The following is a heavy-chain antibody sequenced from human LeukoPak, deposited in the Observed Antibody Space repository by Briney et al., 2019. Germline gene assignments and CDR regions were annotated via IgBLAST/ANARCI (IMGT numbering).Heavy chain of an antibody. D-gene: IGHD2-2*01. Sequence: GASVKVSCKASGYTFTSYGISWVRQAPGQGLEWMGWISAYNGNTNYAQKLQGRVTMTTDTSTSTAYMELRCLRSDDTAVYYCASHIVVVPAATPRYGMDVWGQGTTVTVSS. CDR1: GYTFTSYG. V-gene: IGHV1-18*01. J-gene: IGHJ6*02. CDR2: ISAYNGNT. CDR3: ASHIVVVPAATPRYGMDV.